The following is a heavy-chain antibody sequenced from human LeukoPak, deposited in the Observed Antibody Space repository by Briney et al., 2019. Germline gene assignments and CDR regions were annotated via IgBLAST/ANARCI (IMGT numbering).Heavy chain of an antibody. J-gene: IGHJ3*02. V-gene: IGHV1-2*02. CDR1: GYTFTGYY. CDR3: ARESCGGDCYSAFDI. CDR2: INPNSGGT. Sequence: ASVKVSCEASGYTFTGYYMHWVRQAPGQGPEWMGWINPNSGGTNYAQKFQGRVTMTRDTSISTAYMELSRLRSDDTAVYYCARESCGGDCYSAFDIWGQGTMVTVSS. D-gene: IGHD2-21*01.